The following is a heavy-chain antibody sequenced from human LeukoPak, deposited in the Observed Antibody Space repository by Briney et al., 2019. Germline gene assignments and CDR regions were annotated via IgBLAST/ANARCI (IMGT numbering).Heavy chain of an antibody. V-gene: IGHV4-59*08. J-gene: IGHJ6*02. D-gene: IGHD1-14*01. Sequence: SETLSLTCTVSGGSINSYYWSWIRQPAGKGLEWIGYISYSGSTNYNPSLKSRVTISVDTSKNHFSLKLSSVTAADTAVYYCARHANRVNYYGMDVWGQGTTVTVSS. CDR2: ISYSGST. CDR3: ARHANRVNYYGMDV. CDR1: GGSINSYY.